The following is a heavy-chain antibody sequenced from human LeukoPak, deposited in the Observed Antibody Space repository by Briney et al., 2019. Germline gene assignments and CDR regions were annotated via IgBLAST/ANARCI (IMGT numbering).Heavy chain of an antibody. CDR1: GFTFDDYA. V-gene: IGHV3-43D*04. D-gene: IGHD5-12*01. CDR3: AKDKEYSGFGPILSGYYYGMDV. Sequence: GGSLRLSCAVSGFTFDDYAMHWVRQPPGTGQDWVSLISWDGGSTYYADSVKGRFTISRDNSRHTLYLQMNSLGAEDTALYYCAKDKEYSGFGPILSGYYYGMDVWGKGTTVTVSS. J-gene: IGHJ6*04. CDR2: ISWDGGST.